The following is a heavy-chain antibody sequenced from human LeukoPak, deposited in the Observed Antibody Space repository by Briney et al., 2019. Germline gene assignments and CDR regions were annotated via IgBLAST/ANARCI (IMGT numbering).Heavy chain of an antibody. CDR2: ISSSSSYI. CDR1: GFTFSSYS. V-gene: IGHV3-21*01. CDR3: ARDFYGSGSYGPSDY. Sequence: KPGGSLRLSCAASGFTFSSYSMNWVRQAPGKGLEWVSSISSSSSYIYYADSVKGRFTISRDNAKNSLYLQMNSLRAEDTAVYYCARDFYGSGSYGPSDYWGQGTLVTVSS. D-gene: IGHD3-10*01. J-gene: IGHJ4*02.